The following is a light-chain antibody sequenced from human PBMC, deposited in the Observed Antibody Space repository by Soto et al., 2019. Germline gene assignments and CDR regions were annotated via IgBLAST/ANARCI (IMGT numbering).Light chain of an antibody. CDR1: QDISNY. CDR3: QQYDNLPPGIT. Sequence: DIQMTQSPSSLSASVGDRVTITCQASQDISNYLNWCQQKPGKAPKLLIYDASNLETGVPSRFSGSGSGTDFTFTISSLQPEDIATYYCQQYDNLPPGITFGQGTRLEIK. CDR2: DAS. V-gene: IGKV1-33*01. J-gene: IGKJ5*01.